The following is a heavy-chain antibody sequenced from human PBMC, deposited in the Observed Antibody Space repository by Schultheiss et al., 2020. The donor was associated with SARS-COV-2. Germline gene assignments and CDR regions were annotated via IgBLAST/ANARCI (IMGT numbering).Heavy chain of an antibody. J-gene: IGHJ3*01. CDR1: GFIFSGYE. CDR3: AKGAVAGDDAFDL. CDR2: ISGSPSGSTI. D-gene: IGHD6-19*01. Sequence: GGSLRLSCAASGFIFSGYEMNWFRQAPGKGLEWVSYISGSPSGSTIYYADSVKGRFTISRDDAKKSLYLQMHSLRAEDTAVYYCAKGAVAGDDAFDLWGQGTLVTVSS. V-gene: IGHV3-48*03.